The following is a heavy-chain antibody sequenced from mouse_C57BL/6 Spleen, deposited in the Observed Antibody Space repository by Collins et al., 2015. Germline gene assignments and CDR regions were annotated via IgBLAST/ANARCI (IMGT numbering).Heavy chain of an antibody. Sequence: QLQQSGPELVKPGASVKISCKTSGYTFTDYYMNWVKQSHGESLEWIGDINPNNGGTSYNQKFKDKSTLTVDKSSSTAYMELRSLTSEDSAVYYCAREGYYYGSSLDYWGQGTTLTVSS. J-gene: IGHJ2*01. D-gene: IGHD1-1*01. CDR2: INPNNGGT. CDR3: AREGYYYGSSLDY. CDR1: GYTFTDYY. V-gene: IGHV1-26*01.